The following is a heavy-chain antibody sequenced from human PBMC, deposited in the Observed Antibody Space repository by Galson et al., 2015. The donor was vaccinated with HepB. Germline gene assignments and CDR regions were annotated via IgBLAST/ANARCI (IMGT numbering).Heavy chain of an antibody. J-gene: IGHJ4*02. CDR3: VTTSLVVGDY. V-gene: IGHV3-53*01. CDR1: GFTFSSYS. D-gene: IGHD2-2*01. CDR2: IYSGGST. Sequence: SLRLSCAASGFTFSSYSMSWVRQAPGKGLEWVSVIYSGGSTYYADSVKGRFTISRDNSKNTLYLQMNSLRAEDTAVYYCVTTSLVVGDYWGQGTLVTVSS.